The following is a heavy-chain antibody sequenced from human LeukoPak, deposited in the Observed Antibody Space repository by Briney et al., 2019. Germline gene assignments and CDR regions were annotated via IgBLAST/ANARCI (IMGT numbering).Heavy chain of an antibody. J-gene: IGHJ3*02. CDR3: TRYWGDAFDI. V-gene: IGHV3-49*04. CDR2: IRSKPYGGIT. CDR1: GFSLGEYD. D-gene: IGHD3-16*01. Sequence: GGSLRLSCTASGFSLGEYDMMWVRQAPGKGVEWVSLIRSKPYGGITEYAASVKGKFIISRDDSNMIAYLQMNSLKTEDTAVYYCTRYWGDAFDIWGQGTMVTVSS.